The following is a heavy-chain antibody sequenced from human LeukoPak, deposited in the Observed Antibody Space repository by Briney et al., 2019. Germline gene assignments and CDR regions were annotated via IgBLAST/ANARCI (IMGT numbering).Heavy chain of an antibody. CDR3: AKQAWWSGYFYFLPFDY. D-gene: IGHD3-3*01. J-gene: IGHJ4*02. V-gene: IGHV3-23*01. Sequence: GGSLRLSCAASDFTFSTYGMSWVRQAPGKGLEWVSGISYSGSSTYYADSVKGRFTISRDNSKNTVYLQMNSLRAEATAVYYCAKQAWWSGYFYFLPFDYWGQGTLVTASS. CDR1: DFTFSTYG. CDR2: ISYSGSST.